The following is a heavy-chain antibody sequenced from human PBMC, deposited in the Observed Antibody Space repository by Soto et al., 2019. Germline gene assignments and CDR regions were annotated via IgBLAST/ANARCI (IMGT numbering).Heavy chain of an antibody. CDR2: ISSSSSTI. D-gene: IGHD6-6*01. V-gene: IGHV3-48*02. J-gene: IGHJ6*02. Sequence: EVQLVESGGGLVQPGGSLRLSCAASGVTFSSYSMNWVRQAPGNGLEWVSYISSSSSTIYYADSVKGRFTISRDNAKNSLHLQMNSLRDEDTAVYYCAREDGSSPPIYYYYYGMDVWGQGTTVTVSS. CDR1: GVTFSSYS. CDR3: AREDGSSPPIYYYYYGMDV.